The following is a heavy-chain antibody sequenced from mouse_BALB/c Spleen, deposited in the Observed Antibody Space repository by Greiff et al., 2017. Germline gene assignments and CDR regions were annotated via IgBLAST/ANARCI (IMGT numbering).Heavy chain of an antibody. J-gene: IGHJ3*01. D-gene: IGHD2-4*01. Sequence: QVQLQQSGAELAKPGASVKMSCKASGYTFTSYWMHWVKQRPGQGLEWIGYINPSTGYTEYNQKFKDKATLTADKSSSTAYMQLSSLTSEDSAVYYCASGGDCDWLDYWGQGTLVTVSA. CDR1: GYTFTSYW. CDR2: INPSTGYT. CDR3: ASGGDCDWLDY. V-gene: IGHV1-7*01.